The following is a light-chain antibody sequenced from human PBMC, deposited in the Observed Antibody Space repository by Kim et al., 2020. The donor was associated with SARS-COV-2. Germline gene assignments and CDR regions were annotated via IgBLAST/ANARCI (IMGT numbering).Light chain of an antibody. Sequence: QSVLTQPPSASGTPGQTVTISCSGTRSNIGSNTVSWYQQLPRTAPKLLIYSNTQRPSGVPDRFSGSKSGTSVFLAISGLQSEDEAYYYCAAWDDSLDGVIFGGGTQLTVL. CDR2: SNT. CDR1: RSNIGSNT. J-gene: IGLJ2*01. V-gene: IGLV1-44*01. CDR3: AAWDDSLDGVI.